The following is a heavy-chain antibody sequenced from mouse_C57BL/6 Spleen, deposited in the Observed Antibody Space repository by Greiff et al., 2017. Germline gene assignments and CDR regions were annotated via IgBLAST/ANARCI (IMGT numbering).Heavy chain of an antibody. J-gene: IGHJ3*01. CDR3: TRPGTGNWFAY. CDR1: GYTFTDYE. Sequence: QVQLQQSGAELVRPGASVTLSCKASGYTFTDYEMHWVKQTPVHGLEWIGAIDPETGGTAYNQKFKGKAILTADKSSSTAYMERRSLTSEDSAVYYCTRPGTGNWFAYWGQGTLVTVSA. CDR2: IDPETGGT. V-gene: IGHV1-15*01. D-gene: IGHD4-1*01.